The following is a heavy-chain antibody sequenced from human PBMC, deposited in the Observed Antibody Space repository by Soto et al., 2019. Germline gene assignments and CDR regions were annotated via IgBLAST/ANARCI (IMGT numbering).Heavy chain of an antibody. Sequence: SSETLSLTCTVSGGSFSSGGYYWSWIRQLPGKGLEWIGYIYYSGSTYYNPSLKSRFTISLDTSKNQFSLKLSSVTAADTAVYYCARATSFSGHHGYWGQGTLVIVSS. CDR2: IYYSGST. V-gene: IGHV4-31*03. CDR3: ARATSFSGHHGY. J-gene: IGHJ4*02. CDR1: GGSFSSGGYY. D-gene: IGHD2-8*02.